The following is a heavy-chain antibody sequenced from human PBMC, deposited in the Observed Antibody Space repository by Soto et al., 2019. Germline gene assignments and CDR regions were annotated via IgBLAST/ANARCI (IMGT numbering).Heavy chain of an antibody. J-gene: IGHJ4*02. CDR2: ISAYNGNT. Sequence: QVQLVQSGAEVKKPGASVKVSCKASGYTFTSYGISWVRQAPGQGLEWMGWISAYNGNTNYAQKLQGRVTVTTDTSTSTAYMGLRSLRSDDTAVYYCPRAAIDFWSGRHDYWGQGTLVAVSS. V-gene: IGHV1-18*01. CDR1: GYTFTSYG. D-gene: IGHD3-3*01. CDR3: PRAAIDFWSGRHDY.